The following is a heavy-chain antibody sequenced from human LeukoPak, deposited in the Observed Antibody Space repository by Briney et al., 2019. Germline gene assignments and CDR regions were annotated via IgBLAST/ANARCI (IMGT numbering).Heavy chain of an antibody. D-gene: IGHD5-12*01. J-gene: IGHJ4*02. CDR2: MTGTSGGT. Sequence: GGSLRLSCSASGFSFVEYVMSWVRQAPGKGLEWVAGMTGTSGGTYYADSVKGRFTISRDNSDSTLYLDINNLRAEDTAVYCCAKGRGVATITPFDYWGQGTLVTVSS. CDR3: AKGRGVATITPFDY. V-gene: IGHV3-23*01. CDR1: GFSFVEYV.